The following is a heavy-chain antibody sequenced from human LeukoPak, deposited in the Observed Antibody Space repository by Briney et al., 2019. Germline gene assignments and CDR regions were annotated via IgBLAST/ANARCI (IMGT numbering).Heavy chain of an antibody. CDR2: ISAYNGNT. CDR3: AGLRVPSPQLLWFGELSGPWFDP. J-gene: IGHJ5*02. V-gene: IGHV1-18*01. D-gene: IGHD3-10*01. CDR1: GYTFTSYG. Sequence: APVKVSCKASGYTFTSYGISWVRQAPGQGLEWMGWISAYNGNTNYAQKPQGRVTMTTDTSTSTAYMELRSLRSDDTAVYYCAGLRVPSPQLLWFGELSGPWFDPWGQGTLVTVSS.